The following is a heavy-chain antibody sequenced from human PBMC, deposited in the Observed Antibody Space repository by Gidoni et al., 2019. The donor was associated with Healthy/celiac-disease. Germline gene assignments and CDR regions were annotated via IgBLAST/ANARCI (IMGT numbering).Heavy chain of an antibody. CDR2: INHSGCT. Sequence: QVPLQHWGAGLFKPSDTLSLTCAVSLGSFLFYYWSWLRQPPGMGLEWIGEINHSGCTNYNPSHKSRVTISINTSKNQLSMKLSSENTAKTAGYYCARGSKRWIQAKENAFDIWGQGTMVTVSS. V-gene: IGHV4-34*01. D-gene: IGHD5-18*01. CDR1: LGSFLFYY. J-gene: IGHJ3*02. CDR3: ARGSKRWIQAKENAFDI.